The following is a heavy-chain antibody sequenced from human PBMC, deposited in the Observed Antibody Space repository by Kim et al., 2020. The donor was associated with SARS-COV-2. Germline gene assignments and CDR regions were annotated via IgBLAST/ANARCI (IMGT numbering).Heavy chain of an antibody. CDR2: IYYSGST. J-gene: IGHJ6*02. Sequence: SETLSLTCTVSGGSISSYYWSWIRQPPGKGLEWIGYIYYSGSTNYNPSLKSRVTISVDTSKNQFSLKLSSVTAADTAVYYCASLGGATVPTLHYYGMDVWGQGTTVTVSS. D-gene: IGHD4-17*01. CDR3: ASLGGATVPTLHYYGMDV. V-gene: IGHV4-59*01. CDR1: GGSISSYY.